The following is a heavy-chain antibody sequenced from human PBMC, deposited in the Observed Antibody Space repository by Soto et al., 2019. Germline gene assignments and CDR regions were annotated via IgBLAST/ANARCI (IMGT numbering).Heavy chain of an antibody. CDR1: GFTFSRYA. CDR2: ISYDGSNK. J-gene: IGHJ4*02. CDR3: AREENIAVVPDY. V-gene: IGHV3-30-3*01. Sequence: QVQLVESGGGVVQPGRSLRLSCVTSGFTFSRYAIHWVRQAPGKGLEWVAVISYDGSNKYYADSVKGRFTISRDNSKNALYLQMNSLRPEDTAVYYCAREENIAVVPDYWGQGTLVTV. D-gene: IGHD6-19*01.